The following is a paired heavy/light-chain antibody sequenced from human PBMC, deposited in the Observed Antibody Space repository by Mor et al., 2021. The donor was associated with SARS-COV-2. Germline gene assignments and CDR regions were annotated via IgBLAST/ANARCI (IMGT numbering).Light chain of an antibody. J-gene: IGLJ2*01. CDR3: STWDESLSAVV. Sequence: QSVLTQPPSASGTPGQRVTISCSGSSSNIGIHYVYWYQQLPGTAPKLLIYRSTQRPSGVPDRFSGSKSGTSASLAISGLSSEDEADYYCSTWDESLSAVVFGGGTKLTVL. V-gene: IGLV1-47*03. CDR1: SSNIGIHY. CDR2: RST.
Heavy chain of an antibody. CDR2: ISGSGDIT. CDR1: GFTFSHYA. J-gene: IGHJ4*02. CDR3: AKGLGYYDATGFPVDY. D-gene: IGHD3-16*01. Sequence: EVQVLESGGGLVQPGGSLRLSCAASGFTFSHYAMSWVRQAPGKGLEWLSAISGSGDITHYADSVKGRFTISRDNSKNTLSLQMNSLRAEDTAMYYCAKGLGYYDATGFPVDYWGQGTLVTVSS. V-gene: IGHV3-23*01.